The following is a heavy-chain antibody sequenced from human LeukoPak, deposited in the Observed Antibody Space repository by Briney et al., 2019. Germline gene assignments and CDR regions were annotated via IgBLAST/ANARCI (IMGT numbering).Heavy chain of an antibody. J-gene: IGHJ4*02. CDR3: TSPMILVVC. D-gene: IGHD3-22*01. V-gene: IGHV3-30*03. CDR2: ISYDGSNK. CDR1: GFTFSSYG. Sequence: GGSLRLSCAASGFTFSSYGMHWVRQAPGKGLEWVAVISYDGSNKYYADSVKGRFTISRDNSKNTLYLQMNSLRAEDTAVYYFTSPMILVVCWGQGTLVTVSS.